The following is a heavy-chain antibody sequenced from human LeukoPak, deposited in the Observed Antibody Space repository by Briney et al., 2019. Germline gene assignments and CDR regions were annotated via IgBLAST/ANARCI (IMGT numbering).Heavy chain of an antibody. CDR1: GYRFTSYW. V-gene: IGHV5-51*01. CDR3: ARHSTVPAAMKQYYYYGMDV. CDR2: IYPGDSDT. Sequence: GEPLKISFKGSGYRFTSYWIGWVRPMPGKGLEWMGIIYPGDSDTRYSPSFQGQVTISADKSISTAYLQWSSLKASDTAMYYCARHSTVPAAMKQYYYYGMDVWGKGTTVTVSS. D-gene: IGHD2-2*01. J-gene: IGHJ6*04.